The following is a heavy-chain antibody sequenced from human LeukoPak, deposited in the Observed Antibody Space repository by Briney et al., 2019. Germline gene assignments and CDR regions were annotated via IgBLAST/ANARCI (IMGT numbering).Heavy chain of an antibody. CDR2: IYSGGST. CDR3: ARDNRYYYDSSGSYGE. V-gene: IGHV3-53*01. Sequence: PGGSLRLSCAASGFTFSSNYMSWVRQPPGKGLEWVSVIYSGGSTYCADSVKGRFTISRDNSKNTLYLQMNSLRAEDTAVYYCARDNRYYYDSSGSYGEWGQGTLVTVSS. J-gene: IGHJ4*02. D-gene: IGHD3-22*01. CDR1: GFTFSSNY.